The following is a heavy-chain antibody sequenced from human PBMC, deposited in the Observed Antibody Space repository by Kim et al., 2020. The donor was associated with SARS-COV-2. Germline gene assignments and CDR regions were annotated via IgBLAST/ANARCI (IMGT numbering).Heavy chain of an antibody. CDR3: ARDLAGIYYDSSGYYYGFHY. V-gene: IGHV3-7*01. CDR2: IKQDGSEK. Sequence: GGSLRLSCAASGFTFSSYWMSWVRQAPGKGLEWVANIKQDGSEKYYVDSVKGRFTISRDNAKNSLYLQMNSLRAEDTAVYYCARDLAGIYYDSSGYYYGFHYWGQGTLVTVSS. D-gene: IGHD3-22*01. CDR1: GFTFSSYW. J-gene: IGHJ4*02.